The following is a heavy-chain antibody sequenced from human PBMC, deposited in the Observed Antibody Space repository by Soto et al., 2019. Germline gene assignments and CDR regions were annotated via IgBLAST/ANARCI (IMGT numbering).Heavy chain of an antibody. CDR1: GITFNRYY. CDR2: INLDGSET. J-gene: IGHJ4*02. CDR3: DYFPGY. D-gene: IGHD1-26*01. V-gene: IGHV3-7*01. Sequence: GGSLRLSCADSGITFNRYYLSWLRQAPGKGPEWVATINLDGSETFYVDSVKGRFTLSRDNAKKSLYLQMNSLRAEDTAVYYCDYFPGYWGQGTRVTVSS.